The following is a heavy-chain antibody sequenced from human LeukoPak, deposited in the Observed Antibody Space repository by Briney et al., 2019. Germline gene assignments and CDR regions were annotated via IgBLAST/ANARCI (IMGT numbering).Heavy chain of an antibody. CDR3: ASSGDYYDSSGSFDY. CDR2: ISAYNGNT. Sequence: ASVKVSCKASGGTFSSYAISWVRQAPGQGLEWMGWISAYNGNTNYAQKLQGRVTMTTDTSTSTAYMELRSLRSDDTAVYYCASSGDYYDSSGSFDYWGQGTLVTVSS. J-gene: IGHJ4*02. CDR1: GGTFSSYA. V-gene: IGHV1-18*01. D-gene: IGHD3-22*01.